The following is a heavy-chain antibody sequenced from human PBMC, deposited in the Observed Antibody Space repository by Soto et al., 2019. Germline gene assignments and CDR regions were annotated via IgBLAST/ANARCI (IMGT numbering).Heavy chain of an antibody. CDR3: ARQRNTVVTQDYFDH. CDR2: IYYSGRS. CDR1: GGSITSSSYY. D-gene: IGHD2-21*02. J-gene: IGHJ4*02. V-gene: IGHV4-39*01. Sequence: PSETLSLTCTVSGGSITSSSYYWGWIRQPPGKGLEWIGGIYYSGRSYYNPSLKGRVTMSVDTSKNQFSLTLNSVTAADAAVYYCARQRNTVVTQDYFDHWGQGTLVTVSS.